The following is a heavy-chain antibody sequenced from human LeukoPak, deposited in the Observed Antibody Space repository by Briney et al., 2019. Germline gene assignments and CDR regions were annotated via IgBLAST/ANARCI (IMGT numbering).Heavy chain of an antibody. V-gene: IGHV3-23*01. Sequence: PGGSLRLSCAASGFTFSSYTMNWVRQAPGKGLEWVSAISGSGVGTYYADSVKGRFTISRDNSKNTLNLHMNNLRAEDTAIYYCAKDGSSRWADGNLCCWGQGTVVIVSS. J-gene: IGHJ4*02. CDR3: AKDGSSRWADGNLCC. D-gene: IGHD6-13*01. CDR1: GFTFSSYT. CDR2: ISGSGVGT.